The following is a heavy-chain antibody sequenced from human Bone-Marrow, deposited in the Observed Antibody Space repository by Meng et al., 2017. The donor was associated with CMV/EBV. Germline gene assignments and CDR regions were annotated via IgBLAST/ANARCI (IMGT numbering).Heavy chain of an antibody. CDR3: ARGYCSSTSCYSPWFDP. D-gene: IGHD2-2*02. Sequence: GESLKISCAASGFTFSSYAMHWVRQAPGKGLEWVAVISYDGSNKYYADSVKGRFTISRDNSKNTLYLQMNSLRAEDTAVYYCARGYCSSTSCYSPWFDPWGQGTRVTVSS. V-gene: IGHV3-30-3*01. CDR2: ISYDGSNK. J-gene: IGHJ5*02. CDR1: GFTFSSYA.